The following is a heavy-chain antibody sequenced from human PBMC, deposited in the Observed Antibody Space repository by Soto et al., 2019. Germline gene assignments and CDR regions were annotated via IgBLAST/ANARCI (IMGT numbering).Heavy chain of an antibody. Sequence: ASVKVSCKASGYTFTSYGISWVRQAPGQGLEWMGWISAYNGNTNYAQKLQGRVTMTTDTSTSTPYMELRSLRSDDTAVYYCARVETIFGVVTKQYYFDYWGQGTLVTVSS. CDR1: GYTFTSYG. J-gene: IGHJ4*02. CDR2: ISAYNGNT. CDR3: ARVETIFGVVTKQYYFDY. V-gene: IGHV1-18*04. D-gene: IGHD3-3*01.